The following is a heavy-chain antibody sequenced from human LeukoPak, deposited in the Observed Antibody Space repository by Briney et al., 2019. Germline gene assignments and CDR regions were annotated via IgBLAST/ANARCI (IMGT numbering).Heavy chain of an antibody. CDR3: ARGGLYYYYGMDV. V-gene: IGHV3-9*01. CDR1: GFTFDDYA. D-gene: IGHD3-16*01. Sequence: GRSLRLSCAASGFTFDDYAMHWVRHAPGMGLEWVSGISWNRGSIGYADSVKGRFTLSRDNAKNSLYLQMNSLRAEDTALYYCARGGLYYYYGMDVWGQGTTVTVSS. CDR2: ISWNRGSI. J-gene: IGHJ6*02.